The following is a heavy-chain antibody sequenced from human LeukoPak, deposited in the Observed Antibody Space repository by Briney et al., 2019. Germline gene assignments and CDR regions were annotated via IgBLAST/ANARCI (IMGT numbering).Heavy chain of an antibody. D-gene: IGHD6-13*01. CDR1: GGSISSYY. CDR3: ARGGAAAHTYL. J-gene: IGHJ5*02. Sequence: SETLSLTCTVSGGSISSYYWNWIRRPPGKGLEWIGYIYYSGSTNYNPSLKSRVTISVDTSKNQFSLKLTSVTAADTAVYYCARGGAAAHTYLWGQGTLVTVSS. CDR2: IYYSGST. V-gene: IGHV4-59*01.